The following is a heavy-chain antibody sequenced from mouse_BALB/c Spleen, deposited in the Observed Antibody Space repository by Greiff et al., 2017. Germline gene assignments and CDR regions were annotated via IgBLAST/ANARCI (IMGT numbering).Heavy chain of an antibody. V-gene: IGHV1S29*02. CDR1: GYTFTDYN. D-gene: IGHD2-4*01. J-gene: IGHJ3*01. CDR2: IYPYNGGT. Sequence: VQLQQSGPELVKPGASVKISCKASGYTFTDYNMHWVKQSHGKSLEWIGYIYPYNGGTGYNQKFKSKATLTVDNSSSTAYMELRSLTSEDSAVYYCASRTMITTGFAYWGQGTLVTVSA. CDR3: ASRTMITTGFAY.